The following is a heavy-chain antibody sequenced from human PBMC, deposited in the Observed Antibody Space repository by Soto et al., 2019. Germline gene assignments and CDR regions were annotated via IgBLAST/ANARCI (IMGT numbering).Heavy chain of an antibody. D-gene: IGHD3-3*01. CDR1: GFTFSSYW. CDR3: ARVRELRFLEWLPDAFDI. Sequence: GGSLRLSCAASGFTFSSYWMSWVRQAPGKGLEWVANIKQDGSEKYYVDFVKGRFTISRDNAKNSLYLQMNSLRAEDTAVYYCARVRELRFLEWLPDAFDIWGQGTMVTVSS. CDR2: IKQDGSEK. J-gene: IGHJ3*02. V-gene: IGHV3-7*01.